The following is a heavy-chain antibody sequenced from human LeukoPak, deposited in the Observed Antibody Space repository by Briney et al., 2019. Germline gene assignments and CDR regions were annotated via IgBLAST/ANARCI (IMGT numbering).Heavy chain of an antibody. D-gene: IGHD3-10*01. Sequence: ASVKVSCKASGGTFSCYAISWVRQAPGQGLEWMGIINPSGGSTSYAQKFQGRVTMTRDTSTSTVYMELSSLRSEDTAVYYCARDRCSYYGSGTPNWFDPWGQGTLVTVSS. CDR2: INPSGGST. CDR3: ARDRCSYYGSGTPNWFDP. J-gene: IGHJ5*02. CDR1: GGTFSCYA. V-gene: IGHV1-46*01.